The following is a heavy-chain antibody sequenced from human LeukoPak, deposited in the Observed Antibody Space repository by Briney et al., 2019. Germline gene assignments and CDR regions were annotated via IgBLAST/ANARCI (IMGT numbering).Heavy chain of an antibody. J-gene: IGHJ2*01. D-gene: IGHD6-6*01. CDR2: INPNSGGT. Sequence: ASVKVSCKASGYTFTSYDINWVRQATGQGLEWMGGINPNSGGTNYAQKFQGRVTMTRDTSISTAYMELSRLRSDDTAVYYCARGALSSSSPFWYFDLWGRGTLVTVSS. CDR1: GYTFTSYD. V-gene: IGHV1-2*02. CDR3: ARGALSSSSPFWYFDL.